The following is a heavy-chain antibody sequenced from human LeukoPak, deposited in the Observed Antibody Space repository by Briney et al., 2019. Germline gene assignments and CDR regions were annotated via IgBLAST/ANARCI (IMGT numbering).Heavy chain of an antibody. CDR3: ARVFGDPGY. D-gene: IGHD3-16*01. CDR1: GFTFSSYS. CDR2: ISSSSSYK. J-gene: IGHJ4*02. V-gene: IGHV3-21*01. Sequence: GGSLRLSCAASGFTFSSYSMNWVRQAPGKGLEWVSSISSSSSYKYYADSVKGRFTISRDNAKNSLYLQMNSLRAEDTAVYYCARVFGDPGYWGQGTLVTVSS.